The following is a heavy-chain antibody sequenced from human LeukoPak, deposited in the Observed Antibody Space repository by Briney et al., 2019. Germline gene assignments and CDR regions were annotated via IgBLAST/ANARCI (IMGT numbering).Heavy chain of an antibody. D-gene: IGHD3-9*01. CDR3: ARRAYHGVVTGPSFDY. CDR2: IYPGDSYT. V-gene: IGHV5-51*01. J-gene: IGHJ4*02. CDR1: GYNFTNYW. Sequence: GESLKISCKGSGYNFTNYWIGWVRQMPGKGLEWMGIIYPGDSYTTYSPSFQGQVTISADKSISTAYLQWSSLKASDTAMYYCARRAYHGVVTGPSFDYWGQGILVTVSS.